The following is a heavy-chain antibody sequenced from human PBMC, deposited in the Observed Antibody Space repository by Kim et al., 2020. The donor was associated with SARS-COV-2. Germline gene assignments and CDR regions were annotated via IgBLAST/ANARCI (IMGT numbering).Heavy chain of an antibody. D-gene: IGHD6-19*01. CDR2: TYYSGST. CDR3: SRLGELGSAVAGQIDY. J-gene: IGHJ4*02. CDR1: GGFISSSTYY. Sequence: SETLSLTCTVSGGFISSSTYYWGWIRQPPGKGLEWIGSTYYSGSTYYNPSLKSRVSISVDTSKNQFSLRLDSVTAADTAGYYCSRLGELGSAVAGQIDYWGQGTLVTVSS. V-gene: IGHV4-39*01.